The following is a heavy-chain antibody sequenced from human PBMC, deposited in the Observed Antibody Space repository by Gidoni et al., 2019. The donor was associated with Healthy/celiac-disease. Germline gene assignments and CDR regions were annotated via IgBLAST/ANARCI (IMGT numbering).Heavy chain of an antibody. D-gene: IGHD3-16*02. CDR2: IKSKTGDGTT. CDR1: GFTFSNSW. Sequence: EVQLVESGGGLVKLGGSLRLSCAASGFTFSNSWMSWVRQAPGKGLEWVGRIKSKTGDGTTDYAAPVKDRFTISRDDSKNTLYLQMNSLKTEDTAVYYCTTDTIMITFGGVIVKPPLDYWGQGTLVTVSS. CDR3: TTDTIMITFGGVIVKPPLDY. J-gene: IGHJ4*02. V-gene: IGHV3-15*01.